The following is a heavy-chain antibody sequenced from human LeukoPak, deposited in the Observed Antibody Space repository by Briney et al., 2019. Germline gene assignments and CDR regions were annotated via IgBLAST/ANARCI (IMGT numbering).Heavy chain of an antibody. CDR2: IYYSGST. V-gene: IGHV4-39*01. J-gene: IGHJ4*02. CDR3: ARRASGGGYFDY. CDR1: GSSISSSNYY. D-gene: IGHD6-13*01. Sequence: SETLSLTCTVSGSSISSSNYYWGWIRQPPGKGLEWIGSIYYSGSTYYNPSLKSRVTISVDTSKNQFSLKLSSVTATDTAVYYCARRASGGGYFDYWGQGTLVTVSS.